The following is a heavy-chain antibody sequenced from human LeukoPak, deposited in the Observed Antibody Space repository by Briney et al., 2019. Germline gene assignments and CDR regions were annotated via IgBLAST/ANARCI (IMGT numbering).Heavy chain of an antibody. D-gene: IGHD6-19*01. V-gene: IGHV1-69*04. CDR3: ARSGGWPYYFDY. Sequence: GASVKVSCKASGGTFSSYAISWVRQAPGQGLEWMGRIIPILGIANYAQKFQGRVTITADKSTSTAYMELSSLRSEDTAVYYCARSGGWPYYFDYWGQGTLVTVSS. J-gene: IGHJ4*02. CDR1: GGTFSSYA. CDR2: IIPILGIA.